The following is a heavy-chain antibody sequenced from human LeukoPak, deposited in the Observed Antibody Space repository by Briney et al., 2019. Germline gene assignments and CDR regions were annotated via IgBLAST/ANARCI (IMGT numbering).Heavy chain of an antibody. CDR3: TRDLSTGMPGGFDX. Sequence: PGGSLRLSCAASGFTFSSYGMHWVRQAPGKGLEWVAFIRYDGSNKYYADSVKGRFTISRDNSKNTLYLQMNSLRAEDTAVYYCTRDLSTGMPGGFDXXXQGTLATVSS. V-gene: IGHV3-30*02. D-gene: IGHD2-2*01. CDR2: IRYDGSNK. J-gene: IGHJ4*02. CDR1: GFTFSSYG.